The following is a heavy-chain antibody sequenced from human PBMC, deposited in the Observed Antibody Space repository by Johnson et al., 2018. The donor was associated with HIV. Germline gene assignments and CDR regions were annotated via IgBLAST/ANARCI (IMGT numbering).Heavy chain of an antibody. CDR2: IWYDGSTK. D-gene: IGHD3-9*01. CDR3: AKDLRVVDWFNAYDAFYI. CDR1: GFIFSSYG. Sequence: QVQLVESGGGVVQPGRSLRLSCAASGFIFSSYGMHWVRQAPGKGLEWVAVIWYDGSTKYYADSVKGRFTISRDNSKNTLYLQMNSLRADDTAVYYCAKDLRVVDWFNAYDAFYIWGQGTMVTVSS. V-gene: IGHV3-33*06. J-gene: IGHJ3*02.